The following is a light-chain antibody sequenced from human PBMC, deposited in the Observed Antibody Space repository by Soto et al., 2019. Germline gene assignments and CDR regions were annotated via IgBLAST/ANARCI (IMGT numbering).Light chain of an antibody. CDR3: QQYNNWPPEGT. CDR2: GTS. J-gene: IGKJ2*01. Sequence: EVVMTQSPATLSVSPGERATLSRRASQSVSSNLAWYQHKPGQAPRLLIYGTSNRAAGVPARFSGSGSGTEFTLTISSLQSEDFAVYYCQQYNNWPPEGTFVQGTKLEIK. V-gene: IGKV3-15*01. CDR1: QSVSSN.